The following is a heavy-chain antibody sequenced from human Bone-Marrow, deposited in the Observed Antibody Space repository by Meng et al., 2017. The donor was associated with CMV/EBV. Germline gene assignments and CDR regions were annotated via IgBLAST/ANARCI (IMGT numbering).Heavy chain of an antibody. D-gene: IGHD3-10*01. CDR1: GGSFSDYY. Sequence: SETLSLTCAVYGGSFSDYYWSWIRQPPGKGLEWIGDINHSGSTNYNPSLKSRVTISVDTSKNQFSLKLSSVTAADPAVYYCAREIGTSGLRWFRDGRLGDWGQGTLVTVSS. V-gene: IGHV4-34*01. J-gene: IGHJ4*02. CDR2: INHSGST. CDR3: AREIGTSGLRWFRDGRLGD.